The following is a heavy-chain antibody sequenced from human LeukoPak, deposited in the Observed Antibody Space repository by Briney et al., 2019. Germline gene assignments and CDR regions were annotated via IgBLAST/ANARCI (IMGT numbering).Heavy chain of an antibody. CDR1: GGTFSSYA. V-gene: IGHV1-46*01. CDR3: ARDYDSSGYQY. Sequence: ASVKVSCKASGGTFSSYAISWVRQAPGQGLEWMGIINPSGGSTSYAQKFQGRVTMTRDTSTSTVYMELSSLRSEDTAVYYCARDYDSSGYQYWGQGTLVTVSS. D-gene: IGHD3-22*01. J-gene: IGHJ4*02. CDR2: INPSGGST.